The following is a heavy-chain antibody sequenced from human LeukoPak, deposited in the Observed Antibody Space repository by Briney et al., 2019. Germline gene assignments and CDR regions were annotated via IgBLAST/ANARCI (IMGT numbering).Heavy chain of an antibody. CDR1: GFTFSSYI. Sequence: GGSLRLSCAASGFTFSSYIMNWVRQAPGKGLEWVSSISSSSSYIYYADSVKGRFTISRDNAKNSLYLQMNSLRAEDTAVYYCARDIRVGDDYWGQGTLVTVSS. V-gene: IGHV3-21*01. J-gene: IGHJ4*02. CDR2: ISSSSSYI. CDR3: ARDIRVGDDY. D-gene: IGHD2-21*02.